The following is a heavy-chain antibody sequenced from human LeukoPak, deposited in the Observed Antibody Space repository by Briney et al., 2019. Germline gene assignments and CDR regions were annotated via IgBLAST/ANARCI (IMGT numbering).Heavy chain of an antibody. J-gene: IGHJ4*02. CDR2: ISGNGGST. CDR1: GFTFSSCA. V-gene: IGHV3-23*01. CDR3: AEGRRGRIFYGESFLDY. Sequence: GGSLRLSCAASGFTFSSCAMSWVRQAPGKGLEWVSAISGNGGSTYYADSVKGRFSISRDNSKNTLYLQMNSLRAEDTAVYYCAEGRRGRIFYGESFLDYWGQGTLVTVSS. D-gene: IGHD4-17*01.